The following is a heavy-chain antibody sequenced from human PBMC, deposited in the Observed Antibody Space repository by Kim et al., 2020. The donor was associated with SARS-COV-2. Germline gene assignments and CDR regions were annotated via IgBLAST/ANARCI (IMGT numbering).Heavy chain of an antibody. Sequence: SETLSLTCTVSGGSISSYYWSWIRQPPGKGLEWIGYIYYSGSTNYNPSLKSRVTISVDTSKNQFSLKLSSVTAADTAVYYCARVHTAMARRYYFDYWGQGTLVTVSS. D-gene: IGHD5-18*01. CDR3: ARVHTAMARRYYFDY. J-gene: IGHJ4*02. CDR1: GGSISSYY. CDR2: IYYSGST. V-gene: IGHV4-59*01.